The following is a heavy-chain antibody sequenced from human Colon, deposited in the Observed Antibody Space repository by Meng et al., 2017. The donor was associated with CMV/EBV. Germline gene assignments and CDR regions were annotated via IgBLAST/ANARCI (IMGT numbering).Heavy chain of an antibody. CDR3: MTPTGSSDY. CDR2: IKQDGSEK. J-gene: IGHJ4*02. Sequence: GESLKISCVASGFTLSSYWMNWVRQAPGKGLEWVANIKQDGSEKNYADSVKGRFTISRDNAQNSLYLQMKSLSVEDTSIYYCMTPTGSSDYWGQGTLVTVSS. CDR1: GFTLSSYW. D-gene: IGHD6-6*01. V-gene: IGHV3-7*01.